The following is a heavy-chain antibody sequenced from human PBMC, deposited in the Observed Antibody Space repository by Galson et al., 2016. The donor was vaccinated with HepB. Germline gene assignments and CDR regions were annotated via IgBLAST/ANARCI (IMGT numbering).Heavy chain of an antibody. CDR1: GASVTTVSYP. D-gene: IGHD2-15*01. CDR2: IQNSGRA. CDR3: ARDYRIYYYGMDV. Sequence: SETLSLTCTVSGASVTTVSYPWTWIRQPPGKGLEWIGSIQNSGRANYNPSLKSRLTISVDTSKNQFSLKLSSVTAADTAVYYCARDYRIYYYGMDVWGQGSAVTDS. V-gene: IGHV4-61*01. J-gene: IGHJ6*02.